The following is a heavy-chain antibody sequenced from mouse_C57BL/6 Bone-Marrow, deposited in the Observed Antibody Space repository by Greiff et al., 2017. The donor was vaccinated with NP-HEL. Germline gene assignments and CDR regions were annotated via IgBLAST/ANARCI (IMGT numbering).Heavy chain of an antibody. CDR3: TRRAAYYYYGSRNWYFDV. Sequence: EVQLQQSGTVLARPGASVKMSCKTSGYTFTSYWMHWVKQRPGQGLEWIGAIYPGNSDTSYNQKFKGKAKLTAVTSASTAYMELSSLTNEDSAVYYCTRRAAYYYYGSRNWYFDVWGTGTTVTVSS. D-gene: IGHD1-1*01. J-gene: IGHJ1*03. V-gene: IGHV1-5*01. CDR1: GYTFTSYW. CDR2: IYPGNSDT.